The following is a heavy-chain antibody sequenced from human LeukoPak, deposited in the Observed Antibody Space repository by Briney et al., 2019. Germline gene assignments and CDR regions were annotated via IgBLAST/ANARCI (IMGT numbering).Heavy chain of an antibody. CDR3: ARLLVDTTVAGGAFDI. V-gene: IGHV4-61*01. D-gene: IGHD6-19*01. J-gene: IGHJ3*02. CDR2: IHSSGNI. CDR1: GGSISSGSYY. Sequence: PSETLSLTCTVSGGSISSGSYYWSWIRQSPGKGLEWIAYIHSSGNINYNPSLKSRFTISVDTYKNQFSLKLTSMTAADTAVYYCARLLVDTTVAGGAFDIWGQGTMVTVSS.